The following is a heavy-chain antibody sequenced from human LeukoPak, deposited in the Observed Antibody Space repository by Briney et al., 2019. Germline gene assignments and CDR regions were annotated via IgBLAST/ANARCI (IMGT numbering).Heavy chain of an antibody. V-gene: IGHV3-30*18. Sequence: SGGSLRLSCAASGFTFNSYGMHWVRQAPGKGLEWVPVISYDETHKCYADSVKGRFTVSRDNPKNTLYLQMNSLRAEDTAVYYCAKRYSSGWYYLDYWGQGTLVTVSS. CDR2: ISYDETHK. CDR1: GFTFNSYG. J-gene: IGHJ4*02. D-gene: IGHD6-19*01. CDR3: AKRYSSGWYYLDY.